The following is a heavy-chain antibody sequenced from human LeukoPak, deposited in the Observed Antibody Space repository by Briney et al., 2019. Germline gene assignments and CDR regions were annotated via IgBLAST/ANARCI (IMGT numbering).Heavy chain of an antibody. Sequence: SETLSLTCTVSGGSIGSYYWSWIRQPPGKGLEWLGYIYYSGSTNYNPSLKSRVTISVDTSKNQFSLKLSSVTAADTAVYYCARDGSGYDYGFDYWGQGTLVTVSS. CDR3: ARDGSGYDYGFDY. CDR2: IYYSGST. CDR1: GGSIGSYY. J-gene: IGHJ4*02. V-gene: IGHV4-59*01. D-gene: IGHD5-12*01.